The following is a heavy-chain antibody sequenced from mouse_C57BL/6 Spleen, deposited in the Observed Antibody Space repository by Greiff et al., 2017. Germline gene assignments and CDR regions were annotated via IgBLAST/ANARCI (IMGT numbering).Heavy chain of an antibody. Sequence: QVQLQQPGAELVMPGASVKLSCKASGYTFTSYWMHWVKQRPGQGLEWIGEIDPSDSYTTYNQKFKGKSTLTVDKSSSTAYMQLSSLTSEDAAVYYCARPTSYYAMDYWGQGTSVTVSS. J-gene: IGHJ4*01. CDR2: IDPSDSYT. CDR3: ARPTSYYAMDY. V-gene: IGHV1-69*01. CDR1: GYTFTSYW.